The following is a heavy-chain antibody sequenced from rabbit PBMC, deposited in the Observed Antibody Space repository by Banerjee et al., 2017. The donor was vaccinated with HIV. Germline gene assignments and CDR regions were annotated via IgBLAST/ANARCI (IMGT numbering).Heavy chain of an antibody. V-gene: IGHV1S40*01. J-gene: IGHJ6*01. CDR1: GFSFSNKYV. Sequence: EASLTLSCTASGFSFSNKYVMCWVRQAPGKGLEWIACINTSTGNTVYASWAKGRFTISKTSSTTVTLQLSSLTAADTATYFCARSTDGGDYRYYGMDLWGPGTLVTVS. D-gene: IGHD1-1*01. CDR3: ARSTDGGDYRYYGMDL. CDR2: INTSTGNT.